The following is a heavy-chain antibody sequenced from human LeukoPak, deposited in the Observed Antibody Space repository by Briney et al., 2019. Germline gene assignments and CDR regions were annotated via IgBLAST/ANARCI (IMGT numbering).Heavy chain of an antibody. J-gene: IGHJ4*02. Sequence: PGGSLRLSCAASGFIFSSYGMHWVRQAPGKGLEWVAFIRYDGTNKYHADSVKGRFTISRDNSKNTLYLQMNSLRVEDTAVYYCARDLPPLDYWGQGILVTVSS. CDR1: GFIFSSYG. V-gene: IGHV3-30*02. CDR2: IRYDGTNK. CDR3: ARDLPPLDY.